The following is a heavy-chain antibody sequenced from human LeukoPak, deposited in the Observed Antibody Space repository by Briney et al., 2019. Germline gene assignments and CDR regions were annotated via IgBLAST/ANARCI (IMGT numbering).Heavy chain of an antibody. CDR2: IRQDGSDK. D-gene: IGHD2-15*01. J-gene: IGHJ3*02. CDR1: GFTFSDYW. V-gene: IGHV3-7*01. Sequence: PGGSLRLSCAGAGFTFSDYWMSWVRQAPGKGLEWVANIRQDGSDKYYVDSVKGRFNISRDNAKKSLYLQMNSLRAEDTAVYYCATMLPGTRGAFDIWGQGTMVTVSS. CDR3: ATMLPGTRGAFDI.